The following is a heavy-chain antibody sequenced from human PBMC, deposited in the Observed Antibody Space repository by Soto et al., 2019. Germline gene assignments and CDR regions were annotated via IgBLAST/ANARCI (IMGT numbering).Heavy chain of an antibody. CDR2: IYPGDSDT. CDR3: ARGRIAARDYYYGMDV. CDR1: GYSFTSYW. Sequence: PGESLKISCKGSGYSFTSYWIGWVRQMPGKGLEWMGIIYPGDSDTRYSPSFQGQVTISADKSISTAYLQWSSLKASDTAMYYCARGRIAARDYYYGMDVWGQGTTVTVSS. V-gene: IGHV5-51*01. D-gene: IGHD6-6*01. J-gene: IGHJ6*02.